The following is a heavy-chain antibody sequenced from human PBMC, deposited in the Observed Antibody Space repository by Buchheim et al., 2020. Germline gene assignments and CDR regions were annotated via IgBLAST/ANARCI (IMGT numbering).Heavy chain of an antibody. Sequence: EVQLLESGGGLVQPGGSLRLSCAASGFTFSVHAMSWVRQAPGKGLEWVSAISGSGTRTYYADSVKGRFTISRDNSNNTLYLQMNSLRAEDTAVYYCARMYSGTYGHYWGQGIL. CDR3: ARMYSGTYGHY. CDR1: GFTFSVHA. CDR2: ISGSGTRT. J-gene: IGHJ4*02. V-gene: IGHV3-23*01. D-gene: IGHD1-26*01.